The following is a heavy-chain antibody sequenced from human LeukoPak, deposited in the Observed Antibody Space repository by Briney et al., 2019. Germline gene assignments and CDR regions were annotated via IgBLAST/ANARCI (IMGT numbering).Heavy chain of an antibody. CDR3: ARGYEVLRYFDWLLDAGTTNWFDP. J-gene: IGHJ5*02. CDR2: INAGNGNT. D-gene: IGHD3-9*01. CDR1: GFTFTSYA. V-gene: IGHV1-3*01. Sequence: GGSLRLSRAASGFTFTSYAMHWVRQAPGQRLEWMGWINAGNGNTKYSQKFQGRVTITRDTSASTAYMELSSLRSEDTAVYYCARGYEVLRYFDWLLDAGTTNWFDPWGQGTLVTVSS.